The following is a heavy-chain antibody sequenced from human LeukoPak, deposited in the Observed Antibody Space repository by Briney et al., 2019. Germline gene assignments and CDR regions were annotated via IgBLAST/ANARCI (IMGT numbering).Heavy chain of an antibody. CDR2: IKQDGSEQ. Sequence: GGSLRLSCVGSGFIFSSHWMTWVRQAPGKGLEWVANIKQDGSEQYYVDSVKGRFTTSRDNAKTSLYLQMNSLRPEDTAVYYCARGFGVDYWGQGTLVTVSS. J-gene: IGHJ4*02. CDR3: ARGFGVDY. D-gene: IGHD3-10*01. CDR1: GFIFSSHW. V-gene: IGHV3-7*01.